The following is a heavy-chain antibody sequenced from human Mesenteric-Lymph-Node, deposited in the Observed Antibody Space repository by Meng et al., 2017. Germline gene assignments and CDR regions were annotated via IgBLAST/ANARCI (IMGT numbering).Heavy chain of an antibody. J-gene: IGHJ4*02. D-gene: IGHD3-3*01. CDR3: ARFTSLTIFGAGGDY. CDR1: VYTFTSYG. Sequence: QVQREQSGAEVKKPWASVKVSCKASVYTFTSYGMHRVRQAPGQRLEWMGWINAGNGNTKYSQKFQGRVTITRDTSASTAYMELSSLRSEDTAVYYCARFTSLTIFGAGGDYWGQGTLVTVSS. CDR2: INAGNGNT. V-gene: IGHV1-3*01.